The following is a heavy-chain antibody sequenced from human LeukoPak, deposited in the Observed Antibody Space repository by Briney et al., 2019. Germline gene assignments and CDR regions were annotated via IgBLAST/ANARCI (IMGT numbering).Heavy chain of an antibody. CDR1: GYTLTSYG. CDR3: ARGGPAPHRITLIVVASSTDASDI. J-gene: IGHJ3*02. V-gene: IGHV1-18*01. D-gene: IGHD3-22*01. CDR2: ISAYNGDT. Sequence: ASVKVSCKASGYTLTSYGISWVRQAPGQGLEWMGWISAYNGDTNYAQKLQGRVTMTTDTSTSTAYMELRSLRSDDTAVYYCARGGPAPHRITLIVVASSTDASDIWGQGTMVTVSS.